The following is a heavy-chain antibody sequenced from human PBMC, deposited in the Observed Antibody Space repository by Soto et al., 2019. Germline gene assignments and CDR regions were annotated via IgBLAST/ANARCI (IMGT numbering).Heavy chain of an antibody. J-gene: IGHJ4*02. D-gene: IGHD6-13*01. CDR1: GGTFSSYA. V-gene: IGHV1-69*12. Sequence: QVQLVQSGAEVKKPGSSVKVSCKASGGTFSSYAISWVRQAPGQGLEWMGGIIPIFGTANYAQKFQGRVTIXAXXSTSTAYMGLSSLRSEDTAVYYCARVAAGPINFDYWGQGTLVTVSS. CDR3: ARVAAGPINFDY. CDR2: IIPIFGTA.